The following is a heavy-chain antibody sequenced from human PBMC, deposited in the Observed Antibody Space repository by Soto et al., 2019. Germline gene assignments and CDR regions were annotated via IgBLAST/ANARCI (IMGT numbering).Heavy chain of an antibody. D-gene: IGHD3-3*01. CDR2: IRSKPNNYAT. CDR1: GFNFSGSA. V-gene: IGHV3-73*01. Sequence: EVQLVVSGGGLVQPRGSLKVSCAASGFNFSGSAMHWVRQASGKGLECVGRIRSKPNNYATAYGASVKGRFTISRDDSKNTAYLQMNSLNSEDTAVYYCSRQASDFWSGKPQYFMDVWGKGTTVTVSS. CDR3: SRQASDFWSGKPQYFMDV. J-gene: IGHJ6*03.